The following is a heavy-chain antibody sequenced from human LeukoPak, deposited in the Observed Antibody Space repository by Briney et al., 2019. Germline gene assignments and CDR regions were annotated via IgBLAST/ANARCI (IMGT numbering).Heavy chain of an antibody. Sequence: ASVKVSCTASGGTFSSYAISWVRQAPGQGLEWMGGIIPIFGTANYAQKFQGRVTITTDESTSTAYMELSSLRSEDTAVYYCARGLSPYSSSSEGAFDIWGQGTMVTVSS. CDR2: IIPIFGTA. J-gene: IGHJ3*02. CDR1: GGTFSSYA. V-gene: IGHV1-69*05. D-gene: IGHD6-6*01. CDR3: ARGLSPYSSSSEGAFDI.